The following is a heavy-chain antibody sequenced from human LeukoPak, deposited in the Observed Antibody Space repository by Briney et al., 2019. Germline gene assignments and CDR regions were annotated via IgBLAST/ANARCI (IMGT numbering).Heavy chain of an antibody. CDR3: AREGVGYSSSWYEYDYYYGMDV. Sequence: GGSLRLSCAASGFTFSSYAMHWVRQAPGKGLEWVAVISYDGSNKYYADSVKGRFAISRDNSKNTLYLQMNSLRAEDTAVYYCAREGVGYSSSWYEYDYYYGMDVWGQGTTVTVSS. CDR1: GFTFSSYA. V-gene: IGHV3-30*09. D-gene: IGHD6-13*01. J-gene: IGHJ6*02. CDR2: ISYDGSNK.